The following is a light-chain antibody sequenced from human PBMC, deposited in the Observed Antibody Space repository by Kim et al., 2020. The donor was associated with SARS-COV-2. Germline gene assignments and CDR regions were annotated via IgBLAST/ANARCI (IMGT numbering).Light chain of an antibody. CDR1: SGSIASNY. CDR3: QSYDSSKQV. J-gene: IGLJ3*02. CDR2: EDN. Sequence: GKPVTIACTRSSGSIASNYVQWYQQRPGSSPTTVIYEDNQRPSGVPDRFSGSIDSSSNSASLTISGLKTEDEADYYCQSYDSSKQVFGGGTQLTVL. V-gene: IGLV6-57*01.